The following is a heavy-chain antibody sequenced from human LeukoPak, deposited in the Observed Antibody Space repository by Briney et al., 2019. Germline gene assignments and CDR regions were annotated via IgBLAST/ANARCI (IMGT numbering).Heavy chain of an antibody. Sequence: SQTLSLTCTVSGDSISSSNYYWGWIRQPPGKGLQWIGNIYYTGSTYHNPSLNSRVTISVDTSNSQFSLKLSSVTAAGTAVYFCARHAVAYSSGFYWGQGTLATVSS. CDR3: ARHAVAYSSGFY. CDR2: IYYTGST. D-gene: IGHD6-19*01. V-gene: IGHV4-39*01. CDR1: GDSISSSNYY. J-gene: IGHJ4*02.